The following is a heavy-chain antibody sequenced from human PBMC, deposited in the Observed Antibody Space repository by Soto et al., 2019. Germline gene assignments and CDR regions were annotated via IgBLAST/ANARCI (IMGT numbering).Heavy chain of an antibody. V-gene: IGHV3-15*01. Sequence: EVQLVESGGGLVKPGGSLRLSWAASGFTFSNAWRSWFRQAPGKGLEWVGRIKSKTDGGTTDYAEPVKGRFTISRDDSKNTLYLQMNSLKTEDTAVYYCTTVDRTYYDILTGYSDYWGQGTLVTVSS. D-gene: IGHD3-9*01. J-gene: IGHJ4*02. CDR3: TTVDRTYYDILTGYSDY. CDR1: GFTFSNAW. CDR2: IKSKTDGGTT.